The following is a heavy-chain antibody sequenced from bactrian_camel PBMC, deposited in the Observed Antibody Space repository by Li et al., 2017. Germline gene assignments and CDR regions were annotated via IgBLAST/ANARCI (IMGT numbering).Heavy chain of an antibody. D-gene: IGHD1*01. CDR2: IIRGGDRT. J-gene: IGHJ4*01. Sequence: LRLSCAASGFAFSSSAMSWVRQAPGKGLEWVSAIIRGGDRTYYADSVKGRFTISRDNAKNTVYLQMNSLKPEDTAMYYCGAGFVLPNRCVGGSFLPAWWGEGTQVTVS. CDR3: GAGFVLPNRCVGGSFLPAW. V-gene: IGHV3S40*01. CDR1: GFAFSSSA.